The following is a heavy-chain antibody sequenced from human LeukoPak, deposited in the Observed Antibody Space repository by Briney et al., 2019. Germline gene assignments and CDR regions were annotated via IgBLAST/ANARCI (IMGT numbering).Heavy chain of an antibody. D-gene: IGHD4-17*01. J-gene: IGHJ4*02. CDR1: GFTFSSYW. CDR2: VNSDGSST. CDR3: ARGKNGDSLFDY. Sequence: GGSLRLSCAVSGFTFSSYWMHWVRQAPGKGLVWVSRVNSDGSSTTYADSVKGRFTISRDNAKNTLYLQMNSLRAEDTAVYYCARGKNGDSLFDYWGQGTLVTVSS. V-gene: IGHV3-74*01.